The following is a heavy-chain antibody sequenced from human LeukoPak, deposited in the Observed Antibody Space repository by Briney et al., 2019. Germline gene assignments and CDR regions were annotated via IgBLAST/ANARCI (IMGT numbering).Heavy chain of an antibody. CDR2: IRHDGSIR. D-gene: IGHD3-16*01. CDR1: GFIFSTYG. J-gene: IGHJ4*02. V-gene: IGHV3-30*02. Sequence: GGSLRLSCAASGFIFSTYGMYWVRQAPGKGLEWVAFIRHDGSIRNYADSVKGRSTISRDNSKNTLYLQMNSLRAEDTAVYYCAKDSLADIDYWGQGTLVTVSS. CDR3: AKDSLADIDY.